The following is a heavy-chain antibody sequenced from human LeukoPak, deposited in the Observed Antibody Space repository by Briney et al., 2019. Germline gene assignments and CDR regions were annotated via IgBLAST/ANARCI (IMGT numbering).Heavy chain of an antibody. CDR1: GFTFDDYA. V-gene: IGHV3-9*01. J-gene: IGHJ4*02. Sequence: PGGSLRLSCAASGFTFDDYAMHWVRQAPGKGLEWVSGISWNSGSIGYADSVKGRFTISRDNAKNSLYLQMNSLRAEDTALYYCARVHWYYFDYWGQGTLVTVSS. CDR3: ARVHWYYFDY. CDR2: ISWNSGSI.